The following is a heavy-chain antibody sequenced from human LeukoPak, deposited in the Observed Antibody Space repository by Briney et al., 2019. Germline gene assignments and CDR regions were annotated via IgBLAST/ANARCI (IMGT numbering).Heavy chain of an antibody. CDR3: TARYCRSTSCYGEYFQR. CDR1: GFTLSNAW. CDR2: IKSKTDGGTT. V-gene: IGHV3-15*01. Sequence: GGSLRLSCAASGFTLSNAWMSWVRQAPGKGLEWGGRIKSKTDGGTTDYAAPVKGRFTISRDDSKNTLYLQMNSLKTEDTAVYYCTARYCRSTSCYGEYFQRWGQGTLVTVSS. J-gene: IGHJ1*01. D-gene: IGHD2-2*01.